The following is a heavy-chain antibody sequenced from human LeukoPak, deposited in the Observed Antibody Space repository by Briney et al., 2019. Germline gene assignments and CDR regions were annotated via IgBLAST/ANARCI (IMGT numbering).Heavy chain of an antibody. V-gene: IGHV1-8*01. CDR2: MNPNSGNT. CDR3: ARGFNYYGSGSSVDTAMASVHLLYRSPTEIDY. D-gene: IGHD3-10*01. CDR1: GYTFTSYD. J-gene: IGHJ4*02. Sequence: ASVKVSCKASGYTFTSYDINWVRQATGQGLEWMGWMNPNSGNTGYAQKFQGRVTMTRNTSISTAYMELSSLRSEDTAVYYCARGFNYYGSGSSVDTAMASVHLLYRSPTEIDYWGQGTLVTVSS.